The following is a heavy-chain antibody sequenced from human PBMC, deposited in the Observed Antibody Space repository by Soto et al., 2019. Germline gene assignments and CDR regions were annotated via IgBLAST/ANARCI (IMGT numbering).Heavy chain of an antibody. D-gene: IGHD3-10*01. J-gene: IGHJ5*02. V-gene: IGHV4-59*08. CDR2: IYYSGST. CDR1: GGSISSYY. CDR3: ARGGLGSYYSGSGRPTNWFDP. Sequence: PSETLSLTCTVSGGSISSYYWSWIRQPPGKGLEWIGYIYYSGSTNYNPSLRSRVTISIDTSKNQFSLKLSSVTAADTAVYYCARGGLGSYYSGSGRPTNWFDPWGQGNLVTVSS.